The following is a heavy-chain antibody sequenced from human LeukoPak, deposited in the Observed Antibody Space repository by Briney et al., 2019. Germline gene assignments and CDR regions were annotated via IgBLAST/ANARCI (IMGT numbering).Heavy chain of an antibody. V-gene: IGHV1-2*02. Sequence: ASVKVSCKASGYTFTSYDINWVRQAPGQGPEWMGWINPNSGETNSAQRFQGRVTMTRDTSISTAYMELNRLTSDDTAVYYCARTFDFWSGKPSGYWGQGTLVTVSS. CDR1: GYTFTSYD. CDR3: ARTFDFWSGKPSGY. CDR2: INPNSGET. J-gene: IGHJ4*02. D-gene: IGHD3-3*01.